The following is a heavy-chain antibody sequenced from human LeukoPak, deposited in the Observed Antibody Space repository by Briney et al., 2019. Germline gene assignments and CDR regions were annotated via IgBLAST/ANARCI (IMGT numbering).Heavy chain of an antibody. Sequence: GGSLRLSCAASGFTFSNYAMTWVRQAPGRGLEWVGFTRGKVYGGTTEYAASVKGRFTISRDDSKSIAYLHMNNLKTEDTAVYYCTRAAFGHNSYYFDYWGQGTLVTVSS. D-gene: IGHD1-20*01. CDR2: TRGKVYGGTT. CDR1: GFTFSNYA. J-gene: IGHJ4*02. CDR3: TRAAFGHNSYYFDY. V-gene: IGHV3-49*04.